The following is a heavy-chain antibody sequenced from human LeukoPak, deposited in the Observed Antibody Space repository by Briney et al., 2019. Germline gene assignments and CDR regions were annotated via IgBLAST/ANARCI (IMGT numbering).Heavy chain of an antibody. D-gene: IGHD1-7*01. CDR1: GFTFSSYG. Sequence: GRSLRLSCAASGFTFSSYGMHWVRQAPGKGLEWVAVISYDGSNKYYTDSVKGRFTISRDNSKNTLYLQVNSLRAEDTAVYYCAKDSWNYFLGGSRPRYFDYWGQGTLVTVSS. CDR2: ISYDGSNK. J-gene: IGHJ4*02. V-gene: IGHV3-30*18. CDR3: AKDSWNYFLGGSRPRYFDY.